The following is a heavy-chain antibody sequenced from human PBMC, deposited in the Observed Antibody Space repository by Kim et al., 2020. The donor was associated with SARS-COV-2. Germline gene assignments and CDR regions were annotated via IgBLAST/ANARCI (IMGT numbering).Heavy chain of an antibody. D-gene: IGHD2-2*01. J-gene: IGHJ6*02. Sequence: GGSLRLSCAASGFTFSSYAMHWVRQAPGKGLEWVAVISYDGSNKYYADSVKGRFTISRDNAKNTLYLQMNSLRAEDTAVYYCARPIGGYCSSTSCYLYYYGMDVWGQGTTVTVSS. CDR1: GFTFSSYA. CDR3: ARPIGGYCSSTSCYLYYYGMDV. CDR2: ISYDGSNK. V-gene: IGHV3-30*04.